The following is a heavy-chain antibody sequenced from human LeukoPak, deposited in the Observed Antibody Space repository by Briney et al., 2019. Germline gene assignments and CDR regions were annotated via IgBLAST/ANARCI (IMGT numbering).Heavy chain of an antibody. CDR2: IYSADST. CDR3: ARDYYGSGSQVAFHI. Sequence: GGSLRLSCAASGFTVNTNYMTWVRQAPGKGLEWVSGIYSADSTYYADSVKSRFTISRDNSKNTLYLQMNSLRAEDTAVYYCARDYYGSGSQVAFHIWGQGTMVTVSS. V-gene: IGHV3-53*01. J-gene: IGHJ3*02. CDR1: GFTVNTNY. D-gene: IGHD3-10*01.